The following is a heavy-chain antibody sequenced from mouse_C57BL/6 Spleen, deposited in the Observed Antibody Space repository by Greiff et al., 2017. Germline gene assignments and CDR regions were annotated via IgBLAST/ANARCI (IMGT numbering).Heavy chain of an antibody. D-gene: IGHD3-3*01. V-gene: IGHV1-64*01. Sequence: QVQLQQPGAELVQPGASVKLSCKASGYTFTSYWMHWVKQRPGQGLEWIGMIHPNSGSTNYNEKFKSKATLTVDKSSSTAYMQLSSLTSEDSAVYCCARSGLGHDFDYWGQGTTLTVSS. CDR2: IHPNSGST. J-gene: IGHJ2*01. CDR3: ARSGLGHDFDY. CDR1: GYTFTSYW.